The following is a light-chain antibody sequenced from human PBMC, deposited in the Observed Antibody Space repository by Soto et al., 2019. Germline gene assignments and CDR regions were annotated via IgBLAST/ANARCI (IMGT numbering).Light chain of an antibody. V-gene: IGKV1-27*01. Sequence: DIQMTQSPSSVSASVGDRVTITCRASQAISNYLAWYQQKPGKVPTLLIYAASTLQSGVPSRFSGSGSGTDFTLTISSLQPEDAATYYCQKFNAVPTFGGGTKVEI. CDR2: AAS. CDR1: QAISNY. J-gene: IGKJ4*01. CDR3: QKFNAVPT.